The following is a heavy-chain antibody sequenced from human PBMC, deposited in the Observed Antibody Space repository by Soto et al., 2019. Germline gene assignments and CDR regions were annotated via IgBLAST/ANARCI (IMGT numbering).Heavy chain of an antibody. J-gene: IGHJ4*02. CDR1: GGSISSNY. CDR2: IYNSGST. Sequence: ETLSRSCPVSGGSISSNYWTWIRQPAGKGLEWIGYIYNSGSTNYNPSLKSRVTISEDTSKSQFSLKVNSMTAADTAVYYCERYSREAVAGYTLDNWGQGILVTVSS. V-gene: IGHV4-59*01. CDR3: ERYSREAVAGYTLDN. D-gene: IGHD6-13*01.